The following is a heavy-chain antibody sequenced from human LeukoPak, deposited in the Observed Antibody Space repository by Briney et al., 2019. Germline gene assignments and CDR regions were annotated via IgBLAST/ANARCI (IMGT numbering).Heavy chain of an antibody. CDR1: GFSLSSYA. D-gene: IGHD2-21*02. CDR2: IYADDSDT. J-gene: IGHJ5*02. V-gene: IGHV3-23*01. CDR3: AKDLTNGDGRWEFDL. Sequence: PGGSLRLSCVASGFSLSSYATAWVRQAPGKGLEWVSGIYADDSDTFYIDAVKGRFTISKDKSKNILCLQMNSLRAEDTAVYHCAKDLTNGDGRWEFDLWGQGTLVTVSS.